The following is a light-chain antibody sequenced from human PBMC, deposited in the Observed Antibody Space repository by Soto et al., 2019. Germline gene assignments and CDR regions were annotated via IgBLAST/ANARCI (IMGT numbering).Light chain of an antibody. CDR1: SSDVGAYNY. J-gene: IGLJ2*01. CDR3: SSYAGRNNFVV. CDR2: EVN. V-gene: IGLV2-8*01. Sequence: LTQPPSASGSPGQSVTISCTGSSSDVGAYNYVSWYQQHPGKAPKLLIYEVNKRPSGVPGRFSGSKSDNTASLTVSGLQGDDEADYYCSSYAGRNNFVVFGGGTKVTVL.